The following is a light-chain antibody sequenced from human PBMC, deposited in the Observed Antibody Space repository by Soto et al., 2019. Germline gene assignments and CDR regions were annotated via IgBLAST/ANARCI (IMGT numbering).Light chain of an antibody. Sequence: QSALTQPPSVPGAPGQRVTISCTGSSSNIGAGYDVHWYQQLPGTAPKLLIYGNSNRPSGVPDRFSGSKSGTSASLAITGLQAEDEADYYCQSYDSSLSGYVFGTGTKVTV. V-gene: IGLV1-40*01. J-gene: IGLJ1*01. CDR2: GNS. CDR3: QSYDSSLSGYV. CDR1: SSNIGAGYD.